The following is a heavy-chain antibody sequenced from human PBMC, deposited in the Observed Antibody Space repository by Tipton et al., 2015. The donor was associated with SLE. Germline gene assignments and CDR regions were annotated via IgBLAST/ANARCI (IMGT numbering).Heavy chain of an antibody. CDR1: DGSLSNYY. J-gene: IGHJ4*02. V-gene: IGHV4-34*01. Sequence: TLSLTCAVHDGSLSNYYWSWFRRPPGRGLEWIGEITRRGKTNYNPSLKSRVTISVDTSKNQFSLNLRSVTAADTAVYFCARSSSVRTLLWPTFAYWGQGTLVTVSS. D-gene: IGHD2/OR15-2a*01. CDR2: ITRRGKT. CDR3: ARSSSVRTLLWPTFAY.